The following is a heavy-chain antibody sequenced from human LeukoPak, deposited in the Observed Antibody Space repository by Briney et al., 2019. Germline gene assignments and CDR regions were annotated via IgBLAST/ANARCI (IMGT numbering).Heavy chain of an antibody. CDR1: GFTFSSYG. Sequence: GGTLRLSCAASGFTFSSYGMSWVRQAPGKGLEWVSAISGSGGSTYYADSVKGRFTISRDNSKNTLYLQMNSLRAEDTAVYYCAKATRITMIVVVEFYYFDYWGQGTLVTVSS. CDR2: ISGSGGST. J-gene: IGHJ4*02. CDR3: AKATRITMIVVVEFYYFDY. D-gene: IGHD3-22*01. V-gene: IGHV3-23*01.